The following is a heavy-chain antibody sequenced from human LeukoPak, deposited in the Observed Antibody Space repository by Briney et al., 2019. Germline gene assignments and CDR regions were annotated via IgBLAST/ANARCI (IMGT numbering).Heavy chain of an antibody. D-gene: IGHD4-23*01. CDR1: GFTFDDYA. CDR3: ARDYGGWAFDI. V-gene: IGHV3-48*03. J-gene: IGHJ3*02. Sequence: PGRSLRLSCAASGFTFDDYAMHWVRQAPGKGLEWVSYISSSGNTIYYADSVKGRFTISRDNTKNSLYLQMNSLRAEDTAVYYCARDYGGWAFDIWGQGTMVTVSS. CDR2: ISSSGNTI.